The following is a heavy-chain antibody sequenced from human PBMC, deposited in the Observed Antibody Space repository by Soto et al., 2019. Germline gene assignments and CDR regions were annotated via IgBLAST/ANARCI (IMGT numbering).Heavy chain of an antibody. V-gene: IGHV1-18*01. J-gene: IGHJ5*02. CDR1: GYTFTSYG. D-gene: IGHD3-9*01. CDR3: ARDMNDILTGISGWFDP. Sequence: ASVKVSCKASGYTFTSYGISWVRQAPGQGLEWMGWISAYNGNTNYAQKLQGRVTMTTDTSTSTAYMELRSLRPDDTAVYYCARDMNDILTGISGWFDPWGQGTLVTVSS. CDR2: ISAYNGNT.